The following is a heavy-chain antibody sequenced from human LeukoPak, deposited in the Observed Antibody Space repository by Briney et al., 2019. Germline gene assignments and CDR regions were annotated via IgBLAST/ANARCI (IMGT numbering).Heavy chain of an antibody. CDR3: ARARRGYSSGYYYYMDV. CDR1: GGSISSGSYY. D-gene: IGHD5-18*01. CDR2: IYTSGST. J-gene: IGHJ6*03. V-gene: IGHV4-61*02. Sequence: TLSLTCTVSGGSISSGSYYWSWIRQPAGKGLEWIGRIYTSGSTNYNPSLKSRVTISVDTSKNQFSLKLSSVTAADTAVYYCARARRGYSSGYYYYMDVWGKGTTVTVSS.